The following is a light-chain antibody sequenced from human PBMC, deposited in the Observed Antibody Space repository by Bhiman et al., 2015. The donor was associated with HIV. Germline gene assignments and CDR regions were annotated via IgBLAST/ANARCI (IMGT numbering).Light chain of an antibody. CDR1: SSDVGSYNL. Sequence: QSALTQPASVSGSPGQSITISCTGTSSDVGSYNLVSWYQQHPGKAPKLIIYEVNKRPSGVSNRFSGSKSGNTASLTISGLQAEDEADYYCCSYAGGRVFGGGTKLTVL. CDR3: CSYAGGRV. V-gene: IGLV2-23*02. J-gene: IGLJ3*02. CDR2: EVN.